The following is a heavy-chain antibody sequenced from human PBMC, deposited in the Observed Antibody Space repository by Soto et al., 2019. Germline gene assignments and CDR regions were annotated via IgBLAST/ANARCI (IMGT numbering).Heavy chain of an antibody. Sequence: QVQLVQSGAEVKKPGASVKVSCKASGYTFTSYGISWVRQAPGQGLEWMGWISAHNGNTKYAQKLQDRVTMTTDTPTSTAYMEVRSLRSDGTAVDYCARDTAMALPDAWGQGTLVTVSS. D-gene: IGHD5-18*01. CDR1: GYTFTSYG. V-gene: IGHV1-18*01. CDR2: ISAHNGNT. J-gene: IGHJ4*02. CDR3: ARDTAMALPDA.